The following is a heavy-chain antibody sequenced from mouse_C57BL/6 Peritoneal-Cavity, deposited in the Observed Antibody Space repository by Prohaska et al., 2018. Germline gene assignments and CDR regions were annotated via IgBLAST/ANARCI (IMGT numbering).Heavy chain of an antibody. Sequence: VQLVESGGGLVKPGGSLKLSCAASGFTFSDYGMHWVRQAPEKGLEWVAYISSGSSTIYYADTVKGRFTISRDNAKNTLFLQMTSLRSEDTAMYYCATPYYGSSSYWYFDVWGTGTTVTVSS. V-gene: IGHV5-17*01. J-gene: IGHJ1*03. CDR1: GFTFSDYG. CDR2: ISSGSSTI. D-gene: IGHD1-1*01. CDR3: ATPYYGSSSYWYFDV.